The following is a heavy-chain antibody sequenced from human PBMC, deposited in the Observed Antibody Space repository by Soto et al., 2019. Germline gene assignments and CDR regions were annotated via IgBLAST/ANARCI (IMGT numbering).Heavy chain of an antibody. CDR3: ARNYYGSGSTYYFDY. J-gene: IGHJ4*02. CDR1: GGTFSSYT. CDR2: IIPILGIA. V-gene: IGHV1-69*02. Sequence: QVPLVQSGAEVKKPGSSVKVSCKASGGTFSSYTISWVRQAPGQGLEWMGRIIPILGIANYAQKFQGRVTITADKSTSTAYMELSSLRSEDTAVYYCARNYYGSGSTYYFDYWGQGTLVTVSS. D-gene: IGHD3-10*01.